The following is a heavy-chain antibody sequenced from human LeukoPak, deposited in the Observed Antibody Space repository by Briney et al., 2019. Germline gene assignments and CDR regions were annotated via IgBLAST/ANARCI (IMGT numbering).Heavy chain of an antibody. Sequence: PGVSLRLSCAASGFTFSSYSMNWVPQAPGKGREWVSSISSSSSYIYYADSVKGRFTISRDNAKNSLYLQMNSLRAEDTAVYYCARGGNSFDPWGQGTLVTVSS. V-gene: IGHV3-21*01. CDR2: ISSSSSYI. CDR1: GFTFSSYS. J-gene: IGHJ5*02. CDR3: ARGGNSFDP.